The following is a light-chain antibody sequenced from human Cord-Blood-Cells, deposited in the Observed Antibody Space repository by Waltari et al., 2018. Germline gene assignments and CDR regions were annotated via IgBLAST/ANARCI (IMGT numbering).Light chain of an antibody. CDR2: EGS. CDR1: SSDVGCYHL. J-gene: IGLJ3*02. V-gene: IGLV2-23*01. Sequence: SALTPPASVSGSPGQSLTISCTGTSSDVGCYHLVSWYQQHPGKAPKRMIYEGSKRPSGVSNRFSGSKSGNTASLTISGLQAEDEADYYCCSYAGSSTPVFGGGTKLTVL. CDR3: CSYAGSSTPV.